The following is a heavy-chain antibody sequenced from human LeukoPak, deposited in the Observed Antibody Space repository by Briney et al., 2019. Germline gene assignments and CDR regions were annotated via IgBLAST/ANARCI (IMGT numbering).Heavy chain of an antibody. D-gene: IGHD5-12*01. Sequence: SETLSLTCAVYGGSFSGYYWSWIRQPPGKGLEWIGEINHSGSTNYNPSLKSRVTISVDTSKNQFSLKLSSVTAADTAVYYCARGHRGYDSPRDLGQGTLVTVSS. J-gene: IGHJ4*02. CDR3: ARGHRGYDSPRD. CDR2: INHSGST. V-gene: IGHV4-34*01. CDR1: GGSFSGYY.